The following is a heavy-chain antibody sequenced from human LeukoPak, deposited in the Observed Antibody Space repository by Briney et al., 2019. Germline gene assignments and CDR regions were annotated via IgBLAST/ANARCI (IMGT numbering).Heavy chain of an antibody. J-gene: IGHJ5*02. Sequence: GGSLRLSCAASGFTFSSYAMSWVRQAPGKSLEWVSAISGSDGSTYYADSVKGRFTISRDNSKNTLYLQMNSLRAEDTAVYYCAKDRGSSSFRSFDPWGQGTLVTVSS. CDR2: ISGSDGST. D-gene: IGHD6-6*01. V-gene: IGHV3-23*01. CDR1: GFTFSSYA. CDR3: AKDRGSSSFRSFDP.